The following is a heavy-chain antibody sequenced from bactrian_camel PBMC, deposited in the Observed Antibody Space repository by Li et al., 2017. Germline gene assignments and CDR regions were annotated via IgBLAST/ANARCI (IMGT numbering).Heavy chain of an antibody. V-gene: IGHV3-2*01. Sequence: HVQLVESGGGLVQPGGSLRLSCAASGFIFSSYMSWVRQAPGKGLEWVSSVYSDGRTAYYADSVKDRFTISRDYAKNTVYLQMNSLKSEDTALYYCASAVEPWGQGTQVTVS. CDR2: VYSDGRTA. CDR3: ASAVEP. CDR1: GFIFSSY. J-gene: IGHJ6*01.